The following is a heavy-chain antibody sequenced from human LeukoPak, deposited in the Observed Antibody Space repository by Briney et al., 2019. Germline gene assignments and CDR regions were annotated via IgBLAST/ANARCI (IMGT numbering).Heavy chain of an antibody. CDR3: ARDFSAQVPVTIHDNWFDP. D-gene: IGHD2-2*01. J-gene: IGHJ5*02. V-gene: IGHV3-7*01. CDR2: IRQDGSEK. Sequence: GGSLRLSCAASGFTFRSYWMGWLRQAPGKGPEWVANIRQDGSEKYYMDSVKGRFTISRDNAKKSLYLQMNSLRADDTAMYYCARDFSAQVPVTIHDNWFDPWGQGTLVIVSS. CDR1: GFTFRSYW.